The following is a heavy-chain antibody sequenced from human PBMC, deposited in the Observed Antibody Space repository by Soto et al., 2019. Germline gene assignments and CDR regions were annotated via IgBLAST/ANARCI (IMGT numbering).Heavy chain of an antibody. V-gene: IGHV4-30-4*01. CDR3: ARYGPYYYGISF. CDR1: DDSISNSDYH. J-gene: IGHJ6*02. D-gene: IGHD4-17*01. Sequence: SENLSITCTVSDDSISNSDYHWNWIRQSPGKGLEWIASIDYSGTTYYNPSLKSRVIISTDTSKNLFSLKLRSVTAADTALYFCARYGPYYYGISFWAQGTTVTDSS. CDR2: IDYSGTT.